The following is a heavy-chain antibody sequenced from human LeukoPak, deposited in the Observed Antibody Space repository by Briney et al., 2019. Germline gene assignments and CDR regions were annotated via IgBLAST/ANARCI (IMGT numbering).Heavy chain of an antibody. CDR3: AKDARRSSGWYFFDH. CDR1: GFTFSNLA. J-gene: IGHJ4*02. CDR2: ISDSGGTT. V-gene: IGHV3-23*01. Sequence: PGGSLRLSCVASGFTFSNLAMGWVRQAPGMGLEWVSVISDSGGTTYYADSVKGRFTISRDNSRNTLYLRMNSLRVEDTAVYYCAKDARRSSGWYFFDHWGQGTLVTVSS. D-gene: IGHD6-19*01.